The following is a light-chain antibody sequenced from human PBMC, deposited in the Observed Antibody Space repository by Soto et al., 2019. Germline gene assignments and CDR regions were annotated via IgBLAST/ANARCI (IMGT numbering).Light chain of an antibody. Sequence: EIVLTQSPGTLSLSPGERATLSCRASQSVRSSYLAWYQQKLGQAPRLLIYGVSNSATGIPARFSGSGSGTDFTLTISRLESEDFAVYYCQQYGTSPRTFGQGTKVEIK. CDR3: QQYGTSPRT. CDR2: GVS. CDR1: QSVRSSY. V-gene: IGKV3-20*01. J-gene: IGKJ1*01.